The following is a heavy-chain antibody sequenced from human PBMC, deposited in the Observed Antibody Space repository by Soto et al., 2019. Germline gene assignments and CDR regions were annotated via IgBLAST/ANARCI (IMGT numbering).Heavy chain of an antibody. D-gene: IGHD2-15*01. Sequence: QVQLVQSGAEVRKPGSSVKVSCRASGDTFKNYAISWVRQAPGQGLEWMGGIIPIFGKTDYAQTFHGRVTINGDESTYTAHMELRGLRFDDRALNYCATSGYHYGPFDYWGRGLLVTVSS. J-gene: IGHJ4*01. CDR2: IIPIFGKT. V-gene: IGHV1-69*01. CDR3: ATSGYHYGPFDY. CDR1: GDTFKNYA.